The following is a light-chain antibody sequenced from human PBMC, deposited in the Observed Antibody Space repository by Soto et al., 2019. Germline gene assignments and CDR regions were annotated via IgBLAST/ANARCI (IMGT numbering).Light chain of an antibody. CDR2: EVN. Sequence: QSVLTQPPSASGSPGQSVTISCTGASSYVGGNDYVSWYQHHPGKVPKLMIFEVNKRPSGVPHRFSGSKSGNTASLTVSGLQAEDEADYYCCSYGFAGSDYLVFGGGTKLTVL. CDR1: SSYVGGNDY. J-gene: IGLJ3*02. CDR3: CSYGFAGSDYLV. V-gene: IGLV2-8*01.